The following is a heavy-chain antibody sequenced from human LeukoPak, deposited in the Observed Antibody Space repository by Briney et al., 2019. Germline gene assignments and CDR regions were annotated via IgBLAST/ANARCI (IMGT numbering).Heavy chain of an antibody. Sequence: GKSLRLSCVPSGITLSRYGLHWVRQAPGRGLEWVAYVSFDGRDKYYVDSVKGRFTVSRDRSNNTLFLQMNRLRAEDTAVYYCAKDLEFYGSGDPFDGWGQGTMVTVSS. J-gene: IGHJ3*01. CDR3: AKDLEFYGSGDPFDG. V-gene: IGHV3-33*05. D-gene: IGHD3-10*01. CDR2: VSFDGRDK. CDR1: GITLSRYG.